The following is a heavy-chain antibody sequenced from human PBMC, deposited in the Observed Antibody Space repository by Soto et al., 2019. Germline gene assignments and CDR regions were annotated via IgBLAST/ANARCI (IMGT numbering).Heavy chain of an antibody. Sequence: PSETLSLTCTVSGGSISSGGYYWSWIRQHPGKGLEWIGYIYYSGSTYYNPSLKSRVTISVDTSKNQFSLKLSSVTAADTAVYYCASYDILTGYDFDYWGQGTLVTVSS. CDR1: GGSISSGGYY. D-gene: IGHD3-9*01. CDR3: ASYDILTGYDFDY. V-gene: IGHV4-31*03. CDR2: IYYSGST. J-gene: IGHJ4*02.